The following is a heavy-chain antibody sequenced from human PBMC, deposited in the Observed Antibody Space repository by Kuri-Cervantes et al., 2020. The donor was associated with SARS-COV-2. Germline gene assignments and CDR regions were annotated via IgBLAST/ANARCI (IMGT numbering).Heavy chain of an antibody. V-gene: IGHV3-48*01. D-gene: IGHD7-27*01. CDR2: ISNSGGTT. CDR1: GFTFSIYN. J-gene: IGHJ5*02. Sequence: GESLKISCAASGFTFSIYNMNWVRQAPAKGLEWVSYISNSGGTTYYADFVKGRFTISRDNAKNSLYLQMNSLRAEDTAVYYCARELPGDYWFDPWGQGTLVTVSS. CDR3: ARELPGDYWFDP.